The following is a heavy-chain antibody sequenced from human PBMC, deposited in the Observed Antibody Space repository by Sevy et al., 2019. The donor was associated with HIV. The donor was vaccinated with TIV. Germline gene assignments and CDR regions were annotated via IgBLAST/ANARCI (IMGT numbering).Heavy chain of an antibody. V-gene: IGHV1-24*01. J-gene: IGHJ4*02. CDR3: ATTFTGGADTAMEY. D-gene: IGHD5-18*01. Sequence: ASVKVSCKVSGYTLTELSMHWVRQAPGKGLEWMGGFDPEDGETIYAQKFQGRVTMTEDTSTDTAYMELSSLRSEDTAVYYCATTFTGGADTAMEYWGQGTLVTVSS. CDR1: GYTLTELS. CDR2: FDPEDGET.